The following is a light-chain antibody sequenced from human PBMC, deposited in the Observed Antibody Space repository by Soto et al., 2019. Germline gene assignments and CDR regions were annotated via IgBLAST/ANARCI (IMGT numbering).Light chain of an antibody. V-gene: IGKV3-11*01. CDR1: RSVSRY. CDR2: DAS. Sequence: EIVLTQSPATLSLSPGERATLSCRSSRSVSRYLAWYQQKPGQAPRLLIFDASNRATGIPARFSGSGSGTEFTLTISSLEPEDVGTYYCQQHSKDTPGTFGQGTKVDIK. J-gene: IGKJ1*01. CDR3: QQHSKDTPGT.